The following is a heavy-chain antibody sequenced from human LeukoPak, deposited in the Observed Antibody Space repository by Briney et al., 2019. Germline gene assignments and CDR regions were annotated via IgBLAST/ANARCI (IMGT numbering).Heavy chain of an antibody. Sequence: GGSLRLSCAASGFTFSSYSMNWVRQAPGKGLEWVSSISSSSSYIYYADSVKGRFTISRDNAKNSLYLQMNSLRAEDTAVYYCAKDSLYALVVTAMVPYFDYWGQGTLVTVPS. CDR3: AKDSLYALVVTAMVPYFDY. CDR2: ISSSSSYI. D-gene: IGHD2-21*02. V-gene: IGHV3-21*01. CDR1: GFTFSSYS. J-gene: IGHJ4*02.